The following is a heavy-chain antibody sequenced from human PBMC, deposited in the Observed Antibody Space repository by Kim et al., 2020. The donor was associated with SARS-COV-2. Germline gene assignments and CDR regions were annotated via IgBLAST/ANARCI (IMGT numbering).Heavy chain of an antibody. CDR2: IYSGGST. D-gene: IGHD2-8*02. V-gene: IGHV3-53*01. Sequence: GGSLRLSCAASGFTVSSNYMRWVRQAPGKGLEWVSRIYSGGSTYYADSVKGRFTIFSNNSKNTPHLQMNSILAADTTVYYCSGTLVHTDSYYYMDYWG. CDR1: GFTVSSNY. J-gene: IGHJ6*03. CDR3: SGTLVHTDSYYYMDY.